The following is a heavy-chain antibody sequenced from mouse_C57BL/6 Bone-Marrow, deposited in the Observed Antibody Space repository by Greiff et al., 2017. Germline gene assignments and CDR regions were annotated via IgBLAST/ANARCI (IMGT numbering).Heavy chain of an antibody. CDR1: GFTFSSYG. Sequence: EVQLVESGGDLVKPGGSLKLSCAASGFTFSSYGMSWVRQTPDKRLEWVATISSGGSYTYYPDSVKGRFTISRDNAKNTLYLQRSSLKSEDTAMYYCASDGYGGYWGQGTTLTVSS. J-gene: IGHJ2*01. CDR3: ASDGYGGY. V-gene: IGHV5-6*01. CDR2: ISSGGSYT. D-gene: IGHD2-2*01.